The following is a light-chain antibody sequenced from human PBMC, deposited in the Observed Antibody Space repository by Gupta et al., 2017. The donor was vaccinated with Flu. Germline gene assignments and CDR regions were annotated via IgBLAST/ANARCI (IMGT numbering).Light chain of an antibody. V-gene: IGLV1-40*01. CDR2: GND. J-gene: IGLJ1*01. CDR1: SSNIGAGYD. CDR3: QSYDSSLSGYV. Sequence: QSVLTQPPSVSGAPGQRVTISCTGSSSNIGAGYDVHWYRQLPGTAPKLLIYGNDNRPSGVPDRFSASKSGTSAYLAITGLQAEDEADYYCQSYDSSLSGYVFGTGTTVTVL.